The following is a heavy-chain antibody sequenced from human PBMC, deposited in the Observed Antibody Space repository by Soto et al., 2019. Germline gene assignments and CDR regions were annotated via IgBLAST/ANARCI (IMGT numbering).Heavy chain of an antibody. CDR2: IIPIFGTA. CDR1: GGTFSSYA. J-gene: IGHJ5*02. V-gene: IGHV1-69*13. CDR3: AREGRSGGSCYSCLDP. D-gene: IGHD2-15*01. Sequence: SVKVSCKASGGTFSSYAISWVRQAPGQGLEWMGGIIPIFGTANYAQKFQGRVTITADESTSTAYMELSSLRSEDTAVYYCAREGRSGGSCYSCLDPWGQGTLVTVPQ.